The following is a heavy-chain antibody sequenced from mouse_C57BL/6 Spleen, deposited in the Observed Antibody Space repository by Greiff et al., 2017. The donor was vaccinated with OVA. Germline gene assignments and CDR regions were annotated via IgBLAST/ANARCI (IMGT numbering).Heavy chain of an antibody. D-gene: IGHD3-2*02. CDR1: GYTFTSYW. J-gene: IGHJ4*01. CDR3: ARLTAQAHYYAMDY. V-gene: IGHV1-55*01. Sequence: QVQLKQPGAELVKPGASVKMSCKASGYTFTSYWITWVKQRPGQGLEWIGDIYPGSGSTNYNEKFKSKATLTVDTSSSTAYMQLSSLTSEDSAVYYCARLTAQAHYYAMDYWGQGTSVTVSS. CDR2: IYPGSGST.